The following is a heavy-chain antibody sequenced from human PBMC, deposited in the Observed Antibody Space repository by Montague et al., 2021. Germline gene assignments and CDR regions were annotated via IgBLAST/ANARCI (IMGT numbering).Heavy chain of an antibody. Sequence: SLSLSFSASGFIFSNYAMSWVRLAPGEGLEWVSLIGGTSGVTTYADSVKGRFTISRDNSKSTLWLQLSSLRAEDTGVYYCANSGGGGGSPRWAYWGQGTLVTVSS. CDR3: ANSGGGGGSPRWAY. CDR2: IGGTSGVT. J-gene: IGHJ4*02. CDR1: GFIFSNYA. V-gene: IGHV3-23*01. D-gene: IGHD2-21*01.